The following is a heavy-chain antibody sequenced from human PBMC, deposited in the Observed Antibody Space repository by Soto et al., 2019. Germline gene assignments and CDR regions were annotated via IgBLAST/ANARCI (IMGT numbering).Heavy chain of an antibody. J-gene: IGHJ4*02. Sequence: QVQLVESGGGVVQPGKSLTLSCAASGFTFSNFAMHWVRQAPGQGLEWVAVISYDGNNDYYSESVQGRFTISRDDSKSTLYLQINSLRTEDTAVYYCARDSDSRMARAGLKDDFDYWGQGTLVTVSS. CDR2: ISYDGNND. D-gene: IGHD3-10*01. V-gene: IGHV3-30-3*01. CDR1: GFTFSNFA. CDR3: ARDSDSRMARAGLKDDFDY.